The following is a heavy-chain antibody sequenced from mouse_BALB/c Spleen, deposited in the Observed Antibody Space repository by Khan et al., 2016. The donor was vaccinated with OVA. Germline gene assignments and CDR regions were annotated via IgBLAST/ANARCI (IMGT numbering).Heavy chain of an antibody. CDR3: ARISSYWYSDV. CDR1: GYTFTTAG. J-gene: IGHJ1*01. D-gene: IGHD6-2*01. Sequence: QIQLVQSGPELKKPGETVRISCKASGYTFTTAGMQWVQKMPGKGLKWIGWINTHSGVPKYAEDFKGRFVFSLETSASTAYLQISNLKNEDMTTYFCARISSYWYSDVWGAGTTVTVSS. CDR2: INTHSGVP. V-gene: IGHV9-4*02.